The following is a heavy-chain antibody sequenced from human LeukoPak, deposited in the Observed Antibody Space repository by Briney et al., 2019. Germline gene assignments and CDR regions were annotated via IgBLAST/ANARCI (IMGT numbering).Heavy chain of an antibody. D-gene: IGHD2-15*01. J-gene: IGHJ4*02. CDR1: GYTFTGYY. Sequence: ASVKVSCKASGYTFTGYYMHWVRQAPGQGLEWMGWINPNSGGTNYAQKFQGRVTMTRDTSISTAYMELSRLRSDDTAVYYCARDLRYCSGGSCYSWLDYWGQGTLVTVSS. CDR3: ARDLRYCSGGSCYSWLDY. V-gene: IGHV1-2*02. CDR2: INPNSGGT.